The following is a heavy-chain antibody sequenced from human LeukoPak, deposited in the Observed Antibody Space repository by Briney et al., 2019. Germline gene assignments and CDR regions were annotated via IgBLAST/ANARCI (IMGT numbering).Heavy chain of an antibody. Sequence: PGRSLRLSCAASGFTFSSYGMHWVRQAPGEGLEWVAGTSYNANNKYYADSVKGRFSISRDNSKNTLYLQMNSLRAEDTAVYYCAKGDNYYDSSGYYYVRALFDYWGQGTLVTVSS. V-gene: IGHV3-30*18. J-gene: IGHJ4*02. CDR1: GFTFSSYG. D-gene: IGHD3-22*01. CDR2: TSYNANNK. CDR3: AKGDNYYDSSGYYYVRALFDY.